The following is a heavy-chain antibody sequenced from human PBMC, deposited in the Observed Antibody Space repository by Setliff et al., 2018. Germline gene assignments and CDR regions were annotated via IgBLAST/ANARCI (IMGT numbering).Heavy chain of an antibody. CDR3: AISTIFGVVSPTPDAFDI. J-gene: IGHJ3*02. D-gene: IGHD3-3*01. CDR1: GYTFSGYY. V-gene: IGHV1-69*06. Sequence: GASVKVSCKASGYTFSGYYMHWVRQAPGQGLEWMGRIIPIFGTANYAQKFQGRVTITADKSTSTAYMELSSLRSEDTAVYYCAISTIFGVVSPTPDAFDIWGQGTMVTVSS. CDR2: IIPIFGTA.